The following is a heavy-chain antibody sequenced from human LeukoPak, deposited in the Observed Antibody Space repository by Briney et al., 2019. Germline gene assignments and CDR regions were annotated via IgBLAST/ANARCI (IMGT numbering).Heavy chain of an antibody. Sequence: GGSLRLSCAASRFTFSSYWMHWVRQAPGKGLVWASRINTDGSSTSYADSVKGRFTISRDNAKNSLYLQMNSLRAEDTALYYCAKDIVDVVVVAAPTGAFDIWGQGTMVTVSS. D-gene: IGHD2-15*01. CDR3: AKDIVDVVVVAAPTGAFDI. CDR1: RFTFSSYW. V-gene: IGHV3-74*01. CDR2: INTDGSST. J-gene: IGHJ3*02.